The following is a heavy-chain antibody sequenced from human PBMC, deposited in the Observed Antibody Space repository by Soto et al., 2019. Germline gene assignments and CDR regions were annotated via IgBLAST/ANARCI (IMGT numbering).Heavy chain of an antibody. CDR3: ARASFDSSSWYSNWFDP. D-gene: IGHD6-13*01. J-gene: IGHJ5*02. V-gene: IGHV3-74*01. Sequence: EVQLVESGGGLVQPGGSLRLSCAASGFTFSSYWMHWVRQAPGKGLVWVSRINSDGSSTSYADSVKGRFTISRDNAKNTLYLQMTSLRAEDTAVYYCARASFDSSSWYSNWFDPWGQGTLVTVSS. CDR2: INSDGSST. CDR1: GFTFSSYW.